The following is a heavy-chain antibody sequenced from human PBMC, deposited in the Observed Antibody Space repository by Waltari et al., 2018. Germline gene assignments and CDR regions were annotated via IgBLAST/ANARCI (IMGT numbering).Heavy chain of an antibody. CDR1: GFIFSNYA. CDR3: ARETPPHTSHAFDI. V-gene: IGHV3-23*04. CDR2: ISARGTDA. Sequence: EVQLVESGGGLVQPGGSLRLSCAASGFIFSNYAITWVRQAPGKGLEWVSIISARGTDAYYADSVKGRFTMSRDTSKNTVYLQMNNLRAEDTAVFYCARETPPHTSHAFDIWGRGTMVTVSS. J-gene: IGHJ3*02.